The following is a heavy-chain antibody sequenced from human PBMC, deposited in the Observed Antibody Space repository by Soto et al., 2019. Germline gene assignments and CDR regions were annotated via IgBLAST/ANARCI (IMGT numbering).Heavy chain of an antibody. CDR1: GFTVSNNY. CDR2: IYSGGGT. Sequence: GGSLRLSCAASGFTVSNNYMSWVRQAPGKGLEWVSIIYSGGGTYYADSVKGRFTISRHNSNNTLYLQMNSLRAEDTAVYYCTRVIGVNWFDPWGQGAQVTVSS. V-gene: IGHV3-53*04. J-gene: IGHJ5*02. CDR3: TRVIGVNWFDP. D-gene: IGHD3-22*01.